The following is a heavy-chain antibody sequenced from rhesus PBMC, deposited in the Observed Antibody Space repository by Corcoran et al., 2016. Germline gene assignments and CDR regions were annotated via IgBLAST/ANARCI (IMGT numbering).Heavy chain of an antibody. CDR1: GGPLSDRYY. CDR3: ARGRSRGRDY. D-gene: IGHD6-13*01. J-gene: IGHJ4*01. V-gene: IGHV4-106*01. CDR2: IYGSGGST. Sequence: QLQLQESGPGLVKPSETLSLTCAASGGPLSDRYYRPWILQPPGKGLEWIGYIYGSGGSTYYNPSLKSRVTISTDTSKSQFSLKLSSVTAADTAVYYCARGRSRGRDYWGQGVLVTVSS.